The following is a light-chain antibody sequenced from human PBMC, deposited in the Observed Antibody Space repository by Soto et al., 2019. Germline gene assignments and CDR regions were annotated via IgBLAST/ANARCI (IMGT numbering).Light chain of an antibody. CDR1: QSISRY. Sequence: IVLTQSPGTLSLSPGERTTLSCRASQSISRYLAWYQQKPGQGPRLLIYGASSRATGTPDRFSGSGSGTDFTLTINRLEPEDFALYYCQQYGSSPPTVGQVTKVDTK. J-gene: IGKJ1*01. V-gene: IGKV3-20*01. CDR3: QQYGSSPPT. CDR2: GAS.